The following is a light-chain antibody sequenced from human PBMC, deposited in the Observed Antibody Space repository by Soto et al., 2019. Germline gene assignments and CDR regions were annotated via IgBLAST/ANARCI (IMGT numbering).Light chain of an antibody. CDR3: SSYTSSSTLV. CDR1: SSDIGAYNY. Sequence: QSALTQPASVSGSPGQSITISCTGTSSDIGAYNYVSRYQQHPGKAPELMIYDVSNRPSGVSNRFSGSKSGNTASLTISGLQAEDEADYYCSSYTSSSTLVFGGGTKVTVL. CDR2: DVS. V-gene: IGLV2-14*01. J-gene: IGLJ2*01.